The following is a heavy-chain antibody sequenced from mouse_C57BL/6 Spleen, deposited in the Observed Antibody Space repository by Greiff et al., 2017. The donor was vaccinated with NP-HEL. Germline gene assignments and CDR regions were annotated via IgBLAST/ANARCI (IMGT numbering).Heavy chain of an antibody. CDR3: ARDPLATVVDAMDY. Sequence: EVKLQESGGGLVKPGGSLKLSCAASGFTFSSYAMSWVRQTPEKRLEWVATISDGGSYTYYPDNVKGRFTISRDNAKNNLYLQMSHLKSEDTAMYYCARDPLATVVDAMDYWGQGTSVTVSS. CDR2: ISDGGSYT. V-gene: IGHV5-4*01. J-gene: IGHJ4*01. CDR1: GFTFSSYA. D-gene: IGHD1-1*01.